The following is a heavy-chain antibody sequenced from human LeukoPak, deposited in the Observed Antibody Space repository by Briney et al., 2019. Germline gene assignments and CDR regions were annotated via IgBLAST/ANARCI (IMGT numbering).Heavy chain of an antibody. CDR3: ATDPRHCSTSSSCYNY. V-gene: IGHV1-24*01. CDR1: GYTFTSYY. J-gene: IGHJ4*02. Sequence: ASVKVSCKASGYTFTSYYMHWVRQAPGKGLEWMGGFNPENAKIFYAQKFLGRVSMTEDTTTDTAYMELSSLRSEDTAMYYCATDPRHCSTSSSCYNYWGQGTLVTVSS. CDR2: FNPENAKI. D-gene: IGHD2-2*02.